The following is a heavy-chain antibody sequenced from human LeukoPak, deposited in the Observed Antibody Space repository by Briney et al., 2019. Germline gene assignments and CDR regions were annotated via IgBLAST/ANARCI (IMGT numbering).Heavy chain of an antibody. Sequence: ASVKVSCKASGGTFSSYAISWVRQAPGQGLEWMGRIIPILGIANYAQKFQSRVTITADKSTSTAYMELSSLRSEDTAVYYCAGVVVAATYYYYGMDVWGQGTTVTVSS. CDR3: AGVVVAATYYYYGMDV. J-gene: IGHJ6*02. V-gene: IGHV1-69*04. CDR1: GGTFSSYA. CDR2: IIPILGIA. D-gene: IGHD2-15*01.